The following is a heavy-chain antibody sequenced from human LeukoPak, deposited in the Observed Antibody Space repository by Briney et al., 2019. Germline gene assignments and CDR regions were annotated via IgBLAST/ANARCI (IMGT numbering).Heavy chain of an antibody. V-gene: IGHV1-2*02. CDR1: GYTFTGYY. CDR3: AREYYDSSGRKHAFDI. CDR2: IDPDSGGT. Sequence: GASVKVSCKASGYTFTGYYMHWVRQAPGQGLEWMGWIDPDSGGTNYAQKFQGRVTMARDTSISTAYMELSRLRSDDTAVHYCAREYYDSSGRKHAFDIWGQGTMVTVSS. J-gene: IGHJ3*02. D-gene: IGHD3-22*01.